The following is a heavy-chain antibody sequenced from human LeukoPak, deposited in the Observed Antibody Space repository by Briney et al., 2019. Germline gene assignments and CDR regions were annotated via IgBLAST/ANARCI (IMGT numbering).Heavy chain of an antibody. Sequence: SEALSLTCTVSGGSISSGGYSWSWIRQHPGKGLEWIGYIYYSGSTYYNPSLKSRVTISVDTSKNQFSLKLSSVTAADTAVYYCARISGSVDTWGQGTLVTVSS. CDR3: ARISGSVDT. CDR1: GGSISSGGYS. CDR2: IYYSGST. V-gene: IGHV4-31*03. J-gene: IGHJ5*02. D-gene: IGHD3-22*01.